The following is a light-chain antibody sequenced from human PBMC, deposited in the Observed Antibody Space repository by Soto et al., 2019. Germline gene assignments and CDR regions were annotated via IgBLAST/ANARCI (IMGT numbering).Light chain of an antibody. Sequence: ETVMTQFPAALSVSPGERATLFCRASQSVTSSLAWYQLKPGQAPRLLIYGASTRATGIPARFSGSGSGTEFTLSISSLQSEDVAVYYCQQYINWPRTFGGGTQVELK. J-gene: IGKJ4*01. CDR3: QQYINWPRT. CDR1: QSVTSS. CDR2: GAS. V-gene: IGKV3-15*01.